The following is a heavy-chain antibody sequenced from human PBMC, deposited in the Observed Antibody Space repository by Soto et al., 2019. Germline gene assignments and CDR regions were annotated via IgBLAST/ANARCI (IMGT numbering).Heavy chain of an antibody. V-gene: IGHV1-8*02. Sequence: ASGRVWCEASGYTFTGYYMHWVRQATGQGLEWMGWMNHNSGNTGYAQKFQGRVTMTRTTSISTAYMELSSLRSEDTAVYYCARYYYDSSGYYYDWFDPWGPGTLVPVSS. CDR3: ARYYYDSSGYYYDWFDP. J-gene: IGHJ5*02. CDR1: GYTFTGYY. D-gene: IGHD3-22*01. CDR2: MNHNSGNT.